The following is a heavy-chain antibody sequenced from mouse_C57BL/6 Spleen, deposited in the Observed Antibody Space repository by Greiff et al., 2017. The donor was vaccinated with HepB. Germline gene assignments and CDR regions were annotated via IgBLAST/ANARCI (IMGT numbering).Heavy chain of an antibody. Sequence: EVHLVESGPGLVKPSQSLSLTCSVTGYSITSGYYWNWIRQFPGNKLEWMGYISYDGSNNYNPSLKNRISITRDTSKNQFFLKLNSVTTEDTATYYCARADLLWFAYWGQGTLVTVSA. CDR1: GYSITSGYY. V-gene: IGHV3-6*01. J-gene: IGHJ3*01. CDR3: ARADLLWFAY. D-gene: IGHD2-1*01. CDR2: ISYDGSN.